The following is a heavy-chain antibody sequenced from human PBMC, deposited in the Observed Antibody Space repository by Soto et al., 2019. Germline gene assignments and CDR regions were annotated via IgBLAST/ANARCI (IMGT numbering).Heavy chain of an antibody. CDR1: GGTFSSYA. V-gene: IGHV1-69*06. CDR3: ASRIAAAGTGFFYYYGMDV. D-gene: IGHD6-13*01. Sequence: SVKVSCQASGGTFSSYAISWVRQAPGQGLEWMGGIIPIFGTANYAQKFQGRVTITADKSTSTAYMELSSLRSEDTAVYYCASRIAAAGTGFFYYYGMDVWGQGTTVTVSS. J-gene: IGHJ6*02. CDR2: IIPIFGTA.